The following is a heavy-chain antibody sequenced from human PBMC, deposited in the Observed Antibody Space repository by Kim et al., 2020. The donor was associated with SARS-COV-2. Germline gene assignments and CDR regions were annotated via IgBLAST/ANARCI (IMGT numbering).Heavy chain of an antibody. CDR3: ARAGYYNYQGFDY. D-gene: IGHD3-9*01. Sequence: YNPSLKSRVTISVDKSKNQFSLTLNSVTAADTAVYYCARAGYYNYQGFDYWGLGTQVTVSS. J-gene: IGHJ4*02. V-gene: IGHV4-59*01.